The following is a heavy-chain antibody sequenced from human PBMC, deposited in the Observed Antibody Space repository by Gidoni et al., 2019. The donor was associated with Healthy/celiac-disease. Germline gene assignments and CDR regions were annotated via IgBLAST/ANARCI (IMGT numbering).Heavy chain of an antibody. V-gene: IGHV3-11*05. Sequence: LEWVSYISSSSSYTNYADSVKGRFTISRDNAKNSLYLQMNSLRAEDTAVYYCARVQYYYDSSGYYLGDLDYWGQGTLVTVSS. CDR3: ARVQYYYDSSGYYLGDLDY. D-gene: IGHD3-22*01. CDR2: ISSSSSYT. J-gene: IGHJ4*02.